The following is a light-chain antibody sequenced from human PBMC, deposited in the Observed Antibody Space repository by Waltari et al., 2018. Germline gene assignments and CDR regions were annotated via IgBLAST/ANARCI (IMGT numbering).Light chain of an antibody. J-gene: IGKJ4*01. CDR3: QQYYSYPDT. V-gene: IGKV1-8*01. CDR1: QDISTY. CDR2: AAS. Sequence: AIRITQSPSSLSASTGDRVAITCRASQDISTYLAWYKQKPGKSPNLLIYAASTLHSGVPSRFSGSGSGTDFTLTISCLQSEDFATYYCQQYYSYPDTFGGGTKVEIK.